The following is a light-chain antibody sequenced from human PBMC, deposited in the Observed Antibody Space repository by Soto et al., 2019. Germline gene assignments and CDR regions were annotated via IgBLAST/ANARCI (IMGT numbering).Light chain of an antibody. CDR3: QQRSNFPIT. V-gene: IGKV3D-20*02. J-gene: IGKJ5*01. Sequence: IVLTQSPGTLSLSPGERATLSCRASQSVSSRSLAWYQQKPGQAPRLLIYGASSRATGIRDRFSGSGSGTDFTLTISSLEPEDFAVYYCQQRSNFPITFGQGTRLEI. CDR2: GAS. CDR1: QSVSSRS.